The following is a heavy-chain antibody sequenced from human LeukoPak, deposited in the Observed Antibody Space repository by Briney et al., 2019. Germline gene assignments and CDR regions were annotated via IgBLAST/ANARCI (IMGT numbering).Heavy chain of an antibody. CDR1: GGSISSYY. J-gene: IGHJ4*02. V-gene: IGHV4-59*01. CDR3: ARGALYSGSYYVGY. D-gene: IGHD1-26*01. Sequence: LETLSLTCTVSGGSISSYYWSWIRQPPGKGLEWIGYIYCSGSTNYNPSLKSRVTISVDTSKNQFSLKLSSVTAADTAVYYCARGALYSGSYYVGYWGQGTLVTVSS. CDR2: IYCSGST.